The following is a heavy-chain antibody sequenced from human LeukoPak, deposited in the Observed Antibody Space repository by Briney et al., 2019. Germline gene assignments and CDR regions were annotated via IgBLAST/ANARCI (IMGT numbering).Heavy chain of an antibody. J-gene: IGHJ4*02. Sequence: GGSLRLSCAASGFTFSNHAMNWVRQAPGKGLEWVSIISGSGHGPVKYYADSVKGRFTISRDDSKNTLYLQMNSLRAEDTAVYYCAKASEYGAMAHFDSWGQGTLVTVSS. CDR3: AKASEYGAMAHFDS. D-gene: IGHD5-18*01. V-gene: IGHV3-23*01. CDR2: ISGSGHGPVK. CDR1: GFTFSNHA.